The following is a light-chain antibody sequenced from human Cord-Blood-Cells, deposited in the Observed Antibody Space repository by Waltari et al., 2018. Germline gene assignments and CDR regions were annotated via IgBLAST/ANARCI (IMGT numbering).Light chain of an antibody. J-gene: IGLJ1*01. Sequence: QSALTQPASVSGSPGQSITISCTATSSDVGGYNYVSWYQQHPGKAPKLMIYDVSNRPSGVSKRFSGSKSGNTASLTISGLQAEDEADYYCSSYTSSSTYVFGTGTKVTVL. CDR3: SSYTSSSTYV. CDR1: SSDVGGYNY. V-gene: IGLV2-14*03. CDR2: DVS.